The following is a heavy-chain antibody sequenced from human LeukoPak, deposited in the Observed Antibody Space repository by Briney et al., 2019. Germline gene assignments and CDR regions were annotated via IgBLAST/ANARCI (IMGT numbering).Heavy chain of an antibody. V-gene: IGHV4-39*02. J-gene: IGHJ6*03. D-gene: IGHD3-10*01. CDR2: IYYAGST. CDR3: ARMPWGVVLGPNYYPYHMDV. Sequence: SETLSLTCTVSGGSISSHLYFWAWIRQPPGKGLEWIGSIYYAGSTYYNPSLKRRVTISVDTSKDDFSLKLASVTAADTAIYFCARMPWGVVLGPNYYPYHMDVWGTGTTVSVSS. CDR1: GGSISSHLYF.